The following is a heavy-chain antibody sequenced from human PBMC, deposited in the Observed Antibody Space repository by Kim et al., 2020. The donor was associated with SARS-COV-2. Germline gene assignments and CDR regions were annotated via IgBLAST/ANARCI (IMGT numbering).Heavy chain of an antibody. J-gene: IGHJ6*02. CDR2: ISSNGGST. V-gene: IGHV3-64*01. CDR3: ARDPHYYYGMDV. CDR1: GFTFSSYA. Sequence: GGSLRLFCAASGFTFSSYAMHWVRQAPGKGLEYVSAISSNGGSTYYANSVKGRFTISRDNSKNTLYLQMGSLRAEDMAVYYCARDPHYYYGMDVWGQGTT.